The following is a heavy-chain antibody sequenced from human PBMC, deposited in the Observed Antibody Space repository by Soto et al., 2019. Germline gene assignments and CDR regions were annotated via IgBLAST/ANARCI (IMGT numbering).Heavy chain of an antibody. CDR2: IYWDDDK. J-gene: IGHJ5*02. Sequence: QITLKESGPTLLKPTQTLTLTCTFSGFSLSTSGVGVGWIRQPPGKALEWLALIYWDDDKRYSPSLKIRLTLPKDTATNQVVRTMANMDPVDTATDYCAHRDLKVMVRDPRGQGTLVTVSS. V-gene: IGHV2-5*02. CDR3: AHRDLKVMVRDP. D-gene: IGHD3-10*01. CDR1: GFSLSTSGVG.